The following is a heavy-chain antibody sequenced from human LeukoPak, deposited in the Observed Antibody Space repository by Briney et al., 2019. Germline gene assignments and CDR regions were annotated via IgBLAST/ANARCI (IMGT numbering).Heavy chain of an antibody. CDR1: GFAFSSYG. J-gene: IGHJ4*02. D-gene: IGHD3-10*01. CDR3: ARDRAGRYFDN. V-gene: IGHV3-33*01. CDR2: IWYDESRK. Sequence: GGSLRLSCVASGFAFSSYGMHWVRQAPGKGLEWVAVIWYDESRKFYADSVKGRFTISRDNSKNTQYLQMNSLRVEDTGVYYCARDRAGRYFDNWGQGTLVTVSS.